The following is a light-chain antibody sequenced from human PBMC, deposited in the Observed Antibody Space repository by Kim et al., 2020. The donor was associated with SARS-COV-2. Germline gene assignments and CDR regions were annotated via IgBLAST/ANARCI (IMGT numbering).Light chain of an antibody. CDR3: SSYTSSSTLV. CDR1: SSDVGGYNY. V-gene: IGLV2-14*03. CDR2: DVS. J-gene: IGLJ2*01. Sequence: GQSITISCTGTSSDVGGYNYVSWYQQHPGKAPKLMIYDVSNRPSGVSIRFSGSKSGNTASLTISWLQAEDEADYYCSSYTSSSTLVFGGGTQLTVL.